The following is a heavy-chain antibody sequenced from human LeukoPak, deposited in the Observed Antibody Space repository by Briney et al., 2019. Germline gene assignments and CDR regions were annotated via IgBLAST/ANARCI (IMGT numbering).Heavy chain of an antibody. Sequence: SETLSLTCAVYGGSFSGYYWSWIRQPPGKGLEWIGEINHSGSTNYNPSLKSRVTISVDTSKNQFSLKLSSVTAADTAVYYCASALWFGELLNWFDPWGKGTLVTVSS. CDR3: ASALWFGELLNWFDP. J-gene: IGHJ5*02. D-gene: IGHD3-10*01. CDR1: GGSFSGYY. CDR2: INHSGST. V-gene: IGHV4-34*01.